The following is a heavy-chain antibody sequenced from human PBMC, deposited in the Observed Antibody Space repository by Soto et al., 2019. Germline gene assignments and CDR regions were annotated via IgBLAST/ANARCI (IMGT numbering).Heavy chain of an antibody. V-gene: IGHV3-30*03. J-gene: IGHJ4*02. CDR2: ISYDGSNK. CDR1: GFTFSSYG. D-gene: IGHD5-12*01. Sequence: GGSLRLSCAASGFTFSSYGMHWVRQAPGKGLEWVAVISYDGSNKYYADSVKGRFTISRDNSKNTLYLQMNSLRAEDTAVYYCAIIRGYSGYDRPFYPHFDYWGQGTLVTVSS. CDR3: AIIRGYSGYDRPFYPHFDY.